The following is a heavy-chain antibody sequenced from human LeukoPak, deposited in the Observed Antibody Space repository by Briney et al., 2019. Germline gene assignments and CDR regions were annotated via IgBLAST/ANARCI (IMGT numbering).Heavy chain of an antibody. CDR2: IYHSGST. D-gene: IGHD3-9*01. Sequence: SETLSLTCTVSGYSISSGYYWGWIRQPPGKGLEWIGSIYHSGSTYYNPSLKSRVTISVDTSKNQFSLKLNSVTAADTAVYYCARDLGTKLVLRYFDWGGVYFDYWGQGTLVTVSS. CDR3: ARDLGTKLVLRYFDWGGVYFDY. CDR1: GYSISSGYY. J-gene: IGHJ4*02. V-gene: IGHV4-38-2*02.